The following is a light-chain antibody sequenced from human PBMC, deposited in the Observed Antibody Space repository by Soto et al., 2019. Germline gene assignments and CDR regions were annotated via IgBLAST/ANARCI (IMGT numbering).Light chain of an antibody. CDR1: QTVGPN. CDR2: GAS. V-gene: IGKV3-15*01. Sequence: VLTQSPATLSVSPGERATLSCRASQTVGPNLAWYQQRPGQAPRLLIYGASTRATGIPARFSGSGSGSEFTLPISSLQSADFAVYYCQQYNKWPLFTFGRGTRVDNK. CDR3: QQYNKWPLFT. J-gene: IGKJ3*01.